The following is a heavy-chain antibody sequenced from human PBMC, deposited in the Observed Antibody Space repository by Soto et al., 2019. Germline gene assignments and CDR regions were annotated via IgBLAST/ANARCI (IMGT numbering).Heavy chain of an antibody. J-gene: IGHJ4*02. D-gene: IGHD6-19*01. V-gene: IGHV3-23*01. CDR1: GFTFGSYA. CDR3: ARGRDSAWYGVGI. Sequence: GESLKISCAASGFTFGSYAMSWVRQAPGKGLEWVSSISGSGTGTYYADSVKGRFTISRDNSKNTLYLQMNGLRAEDTAVYYCARGRDSAWYGVGIWGRGTLVTVSS. CDR2: ISGSGTGT.